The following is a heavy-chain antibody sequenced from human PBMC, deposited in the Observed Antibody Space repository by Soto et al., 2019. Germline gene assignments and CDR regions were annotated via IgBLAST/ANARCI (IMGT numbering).Heavy chain of an antibody. CDR2: INIGNGHT. CDR1: GYAFTTYA. J-gene: IGHJ4*02. V-gene: IGHV1-3*04. CDR3: ARVGSSYPMDYFDY. D-gene: IGHD6-6*01. Sequence: QVQLVQSGAEVKKPGASVKVSCMASGYAFTTYAIHWVRQAPGQRLEWMGWINIGNGHTKYSQKFQDRVTISRDTSASTVNMELTSLRSEDTAVYYCARVGSSYPMDYFDYWGQGTLVTVSS.